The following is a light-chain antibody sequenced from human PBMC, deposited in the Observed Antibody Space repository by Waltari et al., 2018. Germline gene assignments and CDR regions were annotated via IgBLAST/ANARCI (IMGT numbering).Light chain of an antibody. CDR3: AAWDDSPSGYV. CDR2: DDN. J-gene: IGLJ1*01. CDR1: SSNIGTHH. V-gene: IGLV1-47*01. Sequence: HSVLTQPPSAAGTPGQRVTISCSGSSSNIGTHHVYWYQPFPGRAPRLLIYDDNQRPSGVPSRFSVSKSGTSASLVISGLRSDDEANYYCAAWDDSPSGYVFGTGTEVTVL.